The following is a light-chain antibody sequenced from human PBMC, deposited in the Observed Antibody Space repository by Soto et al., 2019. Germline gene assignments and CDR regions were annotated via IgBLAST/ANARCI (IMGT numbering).Light chain of an antibody. CDR1: QNISNY. J-gene: IGKJ1*01. CDR2: DVS. CDR3: QKRSNWPRT. V-gene: IGKV3-11*01. Sequence: EIVLTQSPATRSLSPVKRATLSCRASQNISNYLIWYQQKPDQAPRILIYDVSNRATGIPDRLSGSGSGTDLNLTISRLEPEDFAVYYCQKRSNWPRTCGQGTKVDIK.